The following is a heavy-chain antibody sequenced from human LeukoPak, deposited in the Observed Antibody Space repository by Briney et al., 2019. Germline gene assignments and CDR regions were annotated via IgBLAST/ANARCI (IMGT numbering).Heavy chain of an antibody. V-gene: IGHV1-18*01. D-gene: IGHD4-17*01. CDR1: GYAFTSYG. J-gene: IGHJ5*02. CDR2: ISAYNGNT. Sequence: GASVKVSCKASGYAFTSYGISWLRQAPGQGLEWMGWISAYNGNTNYAQKLQGRVTMTTDTSTSTAYMELRSLRSDDTAVYYCARATGYGDYGGLFDPWGQGTLVTVSS. CDR3: ARATGYGDYGGLFDP.